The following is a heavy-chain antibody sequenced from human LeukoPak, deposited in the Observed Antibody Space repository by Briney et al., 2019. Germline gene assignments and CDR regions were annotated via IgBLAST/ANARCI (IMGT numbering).Heavy chain of an antibody. Sequence: GESLKISFKGLGYSFSSYWNAWVRQRPGKGLEWMGIIYPGGSETRYDPSFQSQVTISADSSTSTAYLQWSSLRASDTAMYYCARASRDGYNQNFDHWGQGTLVTVSS. CDR3: ARASRDGYNQNFDH. J-gene: IGHJ4*02. CDR2: IYPGGSET. D-gene: IGHD5-24*01. V-gene: IGHV5-51*01. CDR1: GYSFSSYW.